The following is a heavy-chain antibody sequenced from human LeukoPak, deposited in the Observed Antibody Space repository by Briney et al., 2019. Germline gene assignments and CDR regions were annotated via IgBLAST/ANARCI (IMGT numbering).Heavy chain of an antibody. D-gene: IGHD1-26*01. CDR1: GFTFSSYA. CDR3: AQWEQFPYFDY. CDR2: ISYDGSNK. J-gene: IGHJ4*02. V-gene: IGHV3-30-3*01. Sequence: HSGRSLRLSCAASGFTFSSYAMHWVRQAPGKGLEWVAVISYDGSNKYYADSVKGRFTISRDNSKNTLYLQMNSLRAEDTAVYYCAQWEQFPYFDYWGQGTLVTVSS.